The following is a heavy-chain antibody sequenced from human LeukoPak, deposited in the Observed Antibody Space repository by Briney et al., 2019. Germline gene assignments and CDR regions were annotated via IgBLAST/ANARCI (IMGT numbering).Heavy chain of an antibody. CDR3: VKEPKLSDWFFDL. Sequence: PGGSLRLSCAASGFTSSSYAMSWVRQAPGKGLEWVSAISGSGGSTYYADSVKGRFTISRDNSKNTLYLQMNNLRDDDTAVYYCVKEPKLSDWFFDLWGRGTLVTVSS. J-gene: IGHJ2*01. D-gene: IGHD1-1*01. CDR1: GFTSSSYA. CDR2: ISGSGGST. V-gene: IGHV3-23*01.